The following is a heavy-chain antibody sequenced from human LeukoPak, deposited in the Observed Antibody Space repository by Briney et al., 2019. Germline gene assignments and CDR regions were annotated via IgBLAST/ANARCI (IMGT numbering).Heavy chain of an antibody. V-gene: IGHV3-30-3*01. D-gene: IGHD3-22*01. J-gene: IGHJ6*02. CDR1: GFTFSSYA. Sequence: PGRSLRLSCAASGFTFSSYAMHWVRQAPGKGLEWVAVISYDGSNKYYADSVKGRFTISRDNSKNTLYLQMNSLRAEDTAVYYRARDQYDSRGYYYLGHPYHYYYYGMDVWGQGTTVTVSS. CDR3: ARDQYDSRGYYYLGHPYHYYYYGMDV. CDR2: ISYDGSNK.